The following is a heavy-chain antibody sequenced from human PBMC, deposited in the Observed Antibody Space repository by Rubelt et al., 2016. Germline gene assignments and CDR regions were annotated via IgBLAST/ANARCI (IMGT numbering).Heavy chain of an antibody. V-gene: IGHV1-24*01. J-gene: IGHJ3*02. CDR3: STADSSSWYDATDT. CDR2: FDGEDGET. CDR1: GDTLSVFS. D-gene: IGHD6-13*01. Sequence: QVQLVQSGAVLKKPGASVKVSCKVSGDTLSVFSIHWVRQAPGKGLEWMGGFDGEDGETVYAQNVQGRLIMTEDTSTDAAYRELSRLTSADTAVYYCSTADSSSWYDATDTWGQGTMVTVSS.